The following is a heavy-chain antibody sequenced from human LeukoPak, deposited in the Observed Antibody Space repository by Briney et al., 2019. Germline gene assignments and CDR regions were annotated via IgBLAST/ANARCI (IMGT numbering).Heavy chain of an antibody. J-gene: IGHJ3*02. Sequence: ASVKVSCKASGYTFTSYYMHWVRQAPGQGLEWMGIINPSGGSTSYAQKFQGRVTMTRDTSTSTVYMELSSLRSEDTAVYYCAGAPRNSSGWYGDAFDIWGQGTMVTVSS. V-gene: IGHV1-46*01. CDR2: INPSGGST. D-gene: IGHD6-19*01. CDR1: GYTFTSYY. CDR3: AGAPRNSSGWYGDAFDI.